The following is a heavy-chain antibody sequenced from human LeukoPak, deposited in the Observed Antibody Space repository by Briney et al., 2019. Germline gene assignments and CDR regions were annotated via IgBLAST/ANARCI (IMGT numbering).Heavy chain of an antibody. V-gene: IGHV3-23*01. CDR1: GFTFSSYG. D-gene: IGHD2-15*01. J-gene: IGHJ5*02. Sequence: GGSLRLSCAASGFTFSSYGMSWVRQAPGKGLEWVSAISGSGGSTYYADSVKGRFTISRDNSKNTLYLQMNSLRAEDTAVYYCAKDLRDIVVVVAANENNWFDHWGQGTLVTVSS. CDR2: ISGSGGST. CDR3: AKDLRDIVVVVAANENNWFDH.